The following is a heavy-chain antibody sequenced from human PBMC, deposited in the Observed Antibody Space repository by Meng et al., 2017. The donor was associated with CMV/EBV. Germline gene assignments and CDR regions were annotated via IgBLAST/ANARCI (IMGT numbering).Heavy chain of an antibody. Sequence: ASVKVSCKASGYTFTGYYMHWVRQAPGQGLEWMGWINPNSGGTNYAQKFQGRVTMTTDTSTSTAYMELRSLRSEDTAVYYCARDPGGNSYGSLSYFDYWGQGTLVTVSS. D-gene: IGHD5-18*01. CDR3: ARDPGGNSYGSLSYFDY. J-gene: IGHJ4*02. V-gene: IGHV1-2*02. CDR1: GYTFTGYY. CDR2: INPNSGGT.